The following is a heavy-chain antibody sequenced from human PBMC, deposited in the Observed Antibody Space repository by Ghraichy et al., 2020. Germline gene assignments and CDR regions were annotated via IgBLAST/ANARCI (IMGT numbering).Heavy chain of an antibody. CDR3: AKFTKYYGSKIHYLDH. CDR1: GGSIINNY. CDR2: IHSSGST. D-gene: IGHD3-16*01. V-gene: IGHV4-59*01. Sequence: SETLSLTCSVSGGSIINNYWSWIRQPPGKGLEWIGYIHSSGSTNYNPSLQSRVTISVDTSKNQFSLSLTSVTAADTALYYCAKFTKYYGSKIHYLDHWGQGTLATVSS. J-gene: IGHJ5*02.